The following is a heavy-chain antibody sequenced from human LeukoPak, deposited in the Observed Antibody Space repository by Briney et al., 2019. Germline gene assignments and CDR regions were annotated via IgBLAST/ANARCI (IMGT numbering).Heavy chain of an antibody. D-gene: IGHD6-19*01. CDR1: GFTFGDYA. CDR3: ARDKVAGSMAGSNFDY. J-gene: IGHJ4*02. CDR2: ISSSSSYI. Sequence: GGSLRLSCTASGFTFGDYAMSWVRQAPGKGMEWVSSISSSSSYIYYADSVKGRFTISRDNAKNSLYLQMNSLRVEDTAVYYCARDKVAGSMAGSNFDYWGQGTLVTVSS. V-gene: IGHV3-21*01.